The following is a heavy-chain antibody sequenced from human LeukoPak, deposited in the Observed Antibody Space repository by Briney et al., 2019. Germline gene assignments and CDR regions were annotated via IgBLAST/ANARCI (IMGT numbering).Heavy chain of an antibody. J-gene: IGHJ6*03. CDR1: GYTFTDYY. CDR3: ARDSYYYDSSGSRIYYYYYMDV. CDR2: IDPNSGAT. D-gene: IGHD3-22*01. V-gene: IGHV1-2*02. Sequence: ASVKVSCKASGYTFTDYYIHWVRQAPGQGLEWMGWIDPNSGATNYAQKFQGRITMTRDTSISTAYMELSRLTSDDTAVYYCARDSYYYDSSGSRIYYYYYMDVWGKGTTVTVSS.